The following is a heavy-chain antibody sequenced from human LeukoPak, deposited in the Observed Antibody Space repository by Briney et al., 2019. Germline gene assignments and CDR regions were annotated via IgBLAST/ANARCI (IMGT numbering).Heavy chain of an antibody. CDR1: GFTFSSYE. CDR2: ISSSGSTK. Sequence: HPGGSLRLSCAASGFTFSSYEMNWVRQAPGKGLEWVSYISSSGSTKYYADSVKGRFTISRDNAKDSLYLQMNSLRAEDTALYYCARDRRRDGNNYLDYWGQGTLVTVSS. J-gene: IGHJ4*02. V-gene: IGHV3-48*03. D-gene: IGHD5-24*01. CDR3: ARDRRRDGNNYLDY.